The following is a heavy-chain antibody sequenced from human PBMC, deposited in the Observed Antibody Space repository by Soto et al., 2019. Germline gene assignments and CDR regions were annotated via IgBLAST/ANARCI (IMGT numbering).Heavy chain of an antibody. Sequence: PEETLSLTCTVSSGSISSYYWSWIRQPPGKGLEWIGYIYYSGSTNYNPSLKSRVTISVDTSKNQFSLNLNSVTAADTAVYYCARHGYSYGAFDYWGQGTLVTVSS. CDR2: IYYSGST. J-gene: IGHJ4*02. CDR1: SGSISSYY. V-gene: IGHV4-59*08. D-gene: IGHD5-18*01. CDR3: ARHGYSYGAFDY.